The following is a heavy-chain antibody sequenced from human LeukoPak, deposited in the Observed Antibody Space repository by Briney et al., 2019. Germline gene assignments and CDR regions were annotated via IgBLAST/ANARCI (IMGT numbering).Heavy chain of an antibody. CDR2: IIPIFGTA. CDR3: AKDLIGYSYASLYFDY. CDR1: GGTFSSYA. Sequence: SVKVSCKASGGTFSSYAISWVRQAPGQGLEWMGRIIPIFGTANYAQKFQGRVTITTDESTSTAYMELSSLRSEDTAVYYCAKDLIGYSYASLYFDYWGQGTLVTVSS. D-gene: IGHD5-18*01. V-gene: IGHV1-69*05. J-gene: IGHJ4*02.